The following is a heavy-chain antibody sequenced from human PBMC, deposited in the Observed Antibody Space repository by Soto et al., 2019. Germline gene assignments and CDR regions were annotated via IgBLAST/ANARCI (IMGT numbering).Heavy chain of an antibody. Sequence: GGSLRLSCAASGFTFNTYAMTWVRQAPGKGLEWVSLISESGDGTYYADSVKGRFTISRDNSQRTLNLQMNSLRAEDTAVYYCAKNGDFWSWGMDVWGQGTTVTVSS. V-gene: IGHV3-23*01. CDR1: GFTFNTYA. CDR2: ISESGDGT. J-gene: IGHJ6*02. CDR3: AKNGDFWSWGMDV. D-gene: IGHD3-3*01.